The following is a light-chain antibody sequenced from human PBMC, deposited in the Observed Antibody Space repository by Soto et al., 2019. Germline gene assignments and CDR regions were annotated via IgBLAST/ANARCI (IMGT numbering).Light chain of an antibody. V-gene: IGLV2-23*01. CDR2: AAS. Sequence: QSVLTQPASVSGSPGQSITISCTGTSSDVGNYNLVSWYQQYPGKAPKLKIYAASKRPSGVSNRFSGSKSGDTASLTISGLQAEDEADYYCTSYARSSTLVFGGGTKLTVL. CDR1: SSDVGNYNL. J-gene: IGLJ3*02. CDR3: TSYARSSTLV.